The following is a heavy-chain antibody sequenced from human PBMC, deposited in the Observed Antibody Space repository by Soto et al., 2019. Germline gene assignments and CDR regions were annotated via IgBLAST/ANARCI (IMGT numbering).Heavy chain of an antibody. V-gene: IGHV4-34*01. J-gene: IGHJ6*02. Sequence: SETLSLTCAVYGGSFSGYYWSWIRQPPGKGLEWIGEINHSGSTNYNPSLKSRVTISVDTSKNQFSLKLSSVTAADTAVYYCAREHVLLWFAELSRYYYYYGMDVWGQGTTVT. CDR2: INHSGST. CDR3: AREHVLLWFAELSRYYYYYGMDV. D-gene: IGHD3-10*01. CDR1: GGSFSGYY.